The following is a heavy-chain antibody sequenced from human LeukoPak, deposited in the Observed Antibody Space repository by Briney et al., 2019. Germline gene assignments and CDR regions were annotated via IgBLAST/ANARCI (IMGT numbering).Heavy chain of an antibody. CDR3: ARGPTYYYGSRSYYFDY. CDR2: INPSGGST. Sequence: ASVKVSCKASGYTFTSYYMHWVRQAPGQGLEWMGIINPSGGSTSYAQKFQGRVTMTRDTSTRTVYMELSSLRSEDTAVYYCARGPTYYYGSRSYYFDYWGQGTLVTVSS. V-gene: IGHV1-46*01. D-gene: IGHD3-10*01. CDR1: GYTFTSYY. J-gene: IGHJ4*02.